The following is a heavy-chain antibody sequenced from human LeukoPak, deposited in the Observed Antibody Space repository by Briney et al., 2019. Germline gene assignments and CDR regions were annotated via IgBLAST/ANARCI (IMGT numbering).Heavy chain of an antibody. V-gene: IGHV4-61*10. CDR2: VYFSGST. Sequence: SQTLSLTCTVSGGSISSGSYYWSWIRQPAGKGLEWVGYVYFSGSTKYNPSLESRLTVSVDTSKNQFSLKLSSVTAADTAVYYCARSIAVAGTGIDYWGQGTLVTVSS. CDR1: GGSISSGSYY. CDR3: ARSIAVAGTGIDY. D-gene: IGHD6-19*01. J-gene: IGHJ4*02.